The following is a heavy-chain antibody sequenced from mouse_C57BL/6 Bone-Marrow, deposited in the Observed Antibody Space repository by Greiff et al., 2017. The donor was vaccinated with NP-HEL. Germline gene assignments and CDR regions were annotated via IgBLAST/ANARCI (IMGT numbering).Heavy chain of an antibody. D-gene: IGHD3-1*01. CDR2: IYPRSGNT. V-gene: IGHV1-81*01. J-gene: IGHJ4*01. CDR3: ARDCHYYYAMDY. CDR1: GYTFTSYG. Sequence: QVQLQQSGAELARPGASVKLSCKASGYTFTSYGISWVKQRTGQGLEWIGEIYPRSGNTYYNEKFKGKATLTADKSSSTAYMELRSLTSEDSAVYFCARDCHYYYAMDYWGQGTSVTVSS.